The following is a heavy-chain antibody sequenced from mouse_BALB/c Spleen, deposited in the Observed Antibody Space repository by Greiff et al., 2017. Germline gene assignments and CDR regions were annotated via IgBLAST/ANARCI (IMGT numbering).Heavy chain of an antibody. Sequence: EVKLQESGPGLVKPSQSLSLTCTVTGYSITSDYAWNWIRQFPGNKLEWMGYISYSGSTSYNPSLKSRISITRDTSKNQFFLQLNSVTTEDTATYYCARSYDYDGKGYFDYWGQGTTLTVSS. CDR3: ARSYDYDGKGYFDY. CDR1: GYSITSDYA. D-gene: IGHD2-4*01. V-gene: IGHV3-2*02. J-gene: IGHJ2*01. CDR2: ISYSGST.